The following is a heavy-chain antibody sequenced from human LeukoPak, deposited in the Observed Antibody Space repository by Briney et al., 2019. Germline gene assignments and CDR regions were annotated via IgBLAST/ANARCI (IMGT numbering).Heavy chain of an antibody. Sequence: GGSLRLSCAASGFTFSSYAMSWVRQAPGKGLEWVSAISGSGGSTYYADSVKGRFTISRDNSKNTLYLQMNSLRAEDAAVYYCAKCGNYYDSSGYYYVYFQHWGQGTLVTVSS. D-gene: IGHD3-22*01. V-gene: IGHV3-23*01. CDR3: AKCGNYYDSSGYYYVYFQH. J-gene: IGHJ1*01. CDR2: ISGSGGST. CDR1: GFTFSSYA.